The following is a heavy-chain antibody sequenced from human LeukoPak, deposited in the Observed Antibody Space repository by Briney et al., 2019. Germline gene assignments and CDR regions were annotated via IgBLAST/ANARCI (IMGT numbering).Heavy chain of an antibody. CDR1: GFTFSTYG. D-gene: IGHD4-23*01. CDR2: IWYNGNT. CDR3: ARAEGVDGTSGINN. J-gene: IGHJ4*02. Sequence: GGSLRLSCAASGFTFSTYGMHWVRQAPGKGLEWVSDIWYNGNTYYADSVKGRFTISRDNSKSTLYLQMNSLRAEDTAVYYCARAEGVDGTSGINNWGQGTLVIVSS. V-gene: IGHV3-33*01.